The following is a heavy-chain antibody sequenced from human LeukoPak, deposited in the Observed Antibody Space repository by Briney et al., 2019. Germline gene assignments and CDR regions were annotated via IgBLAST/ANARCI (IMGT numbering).Heavy chain of an antibody. V-gene: IGHV4-34*01. CDR1: GGSFSGYY. CDR3: ARRYYYYYYMDV. J-gene: IGHJ6*03. CDR2: INHSGST. Sequence: SETLSLTCVVYGGSFSGYYWSWIRQPPGKGLEWIGEINHSGSTNYNPSLKSRVTISVDTSKNQFSLKLSSVTAADTAVYYCARRYYYYYYMDVWGKGTTVTVSS.